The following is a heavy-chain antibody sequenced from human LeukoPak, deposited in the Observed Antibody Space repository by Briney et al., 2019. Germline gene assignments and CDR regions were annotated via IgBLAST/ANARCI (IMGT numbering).Heavy chain of an antibody. CDR3: AKSRVPAANNWFDP. CDR2: ITGSGGST. D-gene: IGHD2-2*01. Sequence: PGGSLRLSCAASGFTFNSYAMNWVRQAPGKGLEWVSTITGSGGSTYYADSVKGRFTISRDNSKNTLYLQMNSPRAEDTAVYYCAKSRVPAANNWFDPWGQGTLVIVSS. CDR1: GFTFNSYA. J-gene: IGHJ5*02. V-gene: IGHV3-23*01.